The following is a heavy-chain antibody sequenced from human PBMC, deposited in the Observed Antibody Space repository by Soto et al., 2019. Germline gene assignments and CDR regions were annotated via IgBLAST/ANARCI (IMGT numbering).Heavy chain of an antibody. CDR2: IIPLHNTS. J-gene: IGHJ6*02. V-gene: IGHV1-69*10. Sequence: QVQLVQSGAEVKNPGASVKVSCKTSGFTFTTYSLNWVRHGPGQGLEWLGGIIPLHNTSNYSLKFLGRVTVTADISSTTVYMELNSLTSDDTATYYCASWSNWNPLYYDGLDVWGQGTTVTVSS. CDR3: ASWSNWNPLYYDGLDV. CDR1: GFTFTTYS. D-gene: IGHD1-20*01.